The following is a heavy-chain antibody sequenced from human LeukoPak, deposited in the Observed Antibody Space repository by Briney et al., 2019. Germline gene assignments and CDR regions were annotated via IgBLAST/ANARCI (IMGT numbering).Heavy chain of an antibody. CDR1: GFTFSSYW. Sequence: GGSLRLSCAASGFTFSSYWISWVRQAPGKGLEWVANIKQDGSEKYYVDSVKGRFTISRGNAKNSLYLQMNSLRAEDTAVYYCARMTIYWGQGTLVTVSS. J-gene: IGHJ4*02. CDR2: IKQDGSEK. CDR3: ARMTIY. D-gene: IGHD3-3*01. V-gene: IGHV3-7*03.